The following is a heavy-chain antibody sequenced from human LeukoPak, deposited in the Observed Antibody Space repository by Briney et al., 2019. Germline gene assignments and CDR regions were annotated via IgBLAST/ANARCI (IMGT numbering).Heavy chain of an antibody. CDR2: IYYSGST. D-gene: IGHD6-13*01. J-gene: IGHJ6*02. CDR3: ARGGSAAGTVLGPPYYYYYGMDV. CDR1: GGSISSYY. V-gene: IGHV4-59*01. Sequence: SETLSLTCTVSGGSISSYYWSWIRQPPGKGLEWIGYIYYSGSTNYNPSLKSRVTISVDTPKNKFSLKLSYVTAADTAVYYCARGGSAAGTVLGPPYYYYYGMDVWGQGTTVTVSS.